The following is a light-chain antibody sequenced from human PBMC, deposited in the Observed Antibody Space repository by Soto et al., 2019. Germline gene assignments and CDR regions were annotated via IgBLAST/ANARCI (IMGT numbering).Light chain of an antibody. CDR3: AAWDDSLSGVV. CDR2: RNN. J-gene: IGLJ3*02. V-gene: IGLV1-47*01. CDR1: SSNIGRNY. Sequence: QSALTQPPSASGTPGQRVTVSCSGSSSNIGRNYVYWYQQFPGMAPKLLIFRNNQRPSGVPDRFSGSKSGTSASLAISGLRSDDEADYHCAAWDDSLSGVVFGGGTQLTVL.